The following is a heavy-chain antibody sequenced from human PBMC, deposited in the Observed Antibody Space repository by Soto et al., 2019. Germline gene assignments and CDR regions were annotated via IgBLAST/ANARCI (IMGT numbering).Heavy chain of an antibody. CDR2: IIPIFGTA. D-gene: IGHD3-3*01. CDR3: ARAPIFGYYYYGMDV. J-gene: IGHJ6*02. CDR1: GGTFSSSV. Sequence: SMTVSCKSSGGTFSSSVSSWVGQTNGQGLEWMGGIIPIFGTANYAQKFQGRVTITADKSTSTAYMELSSLRSEDTAVYYCARAPIFGYYYYGMDVWRQGNTVNGS. V-gene: IGHV1-69*06.